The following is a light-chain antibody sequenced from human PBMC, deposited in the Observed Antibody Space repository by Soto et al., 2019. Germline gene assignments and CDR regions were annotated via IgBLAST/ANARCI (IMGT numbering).Light chain of an antibody. Sequence: EIVLTQSPGTLSLSPGERATLSRRASQSVSSNYLAWYQQKPAQAPRLLIYGASSRATGIPDRFSGSGSGTDFTLTISRLEPEDFAVYYCQQYSGSPPTTFGQGTRLEIE. CDR1: QSVSSNY. V-gene: IGKV3-20*01. CDR3: QQYSGSPPTT. J-gene: IGKJ5*01. CDR2: GAS.